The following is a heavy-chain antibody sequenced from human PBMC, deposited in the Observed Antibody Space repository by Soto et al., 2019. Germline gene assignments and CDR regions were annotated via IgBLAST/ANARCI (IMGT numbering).Heavy chain of an antibody. CDR1: GYSFTSYW. CDR3: AGCENGRTRTPGEFDP. J-gene: IGHJ5*02. D-gene: IGHD3-16*01. CDR2: IYPGDSDT. Sequence: GKSLKISCKGSGYSFTSYWIGWVRQMPGKGLEWMGIIYPGDSDTRYSPSFQGQVTISADKSISTAYLQWSSLKASDTAMYYCAGCENGRTRTPGEFDPWGQGTLVTVSS. V-gene: IGHV5-51*03.